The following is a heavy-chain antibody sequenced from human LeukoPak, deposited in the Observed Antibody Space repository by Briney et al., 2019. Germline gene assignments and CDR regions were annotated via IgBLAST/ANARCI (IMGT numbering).Heavy chain of an antibody. Sequence: PSETLSLTCAVSGYSISNGYYWGWIRQPPGKGLEWIGSIYHSGSTYYNPSLKSRVTISVDTSKNQFSLKLSSVTAADTAVYYCARQSSSIDYYDSSGYYYGVAFDIWGQGTMVTVSS. CDR3: ARQSSSIDYYDSSGYYYGVAFDI. J-gene: IGHJ3*02. D-gene: IGHD3-22*01. V-gene: IGHV4-38-2*01. CDR1: GYSISNGYY. CDR2: IYHSGST.